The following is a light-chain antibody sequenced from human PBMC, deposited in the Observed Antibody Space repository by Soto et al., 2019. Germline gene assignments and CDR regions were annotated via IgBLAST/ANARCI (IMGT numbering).Light chain of an antibody. J-gene: IGLJ3*02. Sequence: QSALTQPPSASGSRGQSVTISCTGTSVDINYVSWFQQHPGKAPKLIICEVTKRPSGVPDRFSGSKSGNTASPTVSGLQDDDEADYYCSSYAGRDIWVFGGGTKLTVL. CDR1: SVDINY. V-gene: IGLV2-8*01. CDR2: EVT. CDR3: SSYAGRDIWV.